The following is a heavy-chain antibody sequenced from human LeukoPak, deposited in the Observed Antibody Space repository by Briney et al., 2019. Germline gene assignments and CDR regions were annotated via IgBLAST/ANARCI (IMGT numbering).Heavy chain of an antibody. CDR3: ARGEWQPRFDP. J-gene: IGHJ5*02. V-gene: IGHV4-34*01. Sequence: SETLYLTCAVSGGSFSGYYWSWIRQPPGKGLEWIGEINHSRSTNYNPSLKRRLTISVDTSKNQFSRKLSSVTAADTALYYCARGEWQPRFDPWGQGTLVTVSS. CDR2: INHSRST. CDR1: GGSFSGYY. D-gene: IGHD2-8*01.